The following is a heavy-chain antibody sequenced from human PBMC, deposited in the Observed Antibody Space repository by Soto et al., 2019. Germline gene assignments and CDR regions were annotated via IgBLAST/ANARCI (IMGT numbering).Heavy chain of an antibody. CDR2: ISSSSSYI. J-gene: IGHJ6*02. CDR1: GFTFSSYS. V-gene: IGHV3-21*01. CDR3: ARDLNYDFWSGYRPKDYGMDV. D-gene: IGHD3-3*01. Sequence: GGSLRLSCAASGFTFSSYSMKWVRQAPGKGLEWVSSISSSSSYIYYADSVKGRFTISRDNAKNSLYLQMNSLRAEDTAVYYCARDLNYDFWSGYRPKDYGMDVWGQGTTVTVSS.